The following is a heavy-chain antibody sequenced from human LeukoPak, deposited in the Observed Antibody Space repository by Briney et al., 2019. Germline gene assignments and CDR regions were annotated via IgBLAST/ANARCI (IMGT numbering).Heavy chain of an antibody. V-gene: IGHV3-53*01. J-gene: IGHJ4*02. CDR3: ARDTFESGSYDY. D-gene: IGHD1-26*01. CDR2: IYSGGST. CDR1: GFTVSNNY. Sequence: PGGSLRLSCAASGFTVSNNYMSWVRQAPGKGLEWVSLIYSGGSTYYADSVKGRFTISRDNSKNTLYLQMNSLRAEDTAVYYCARDTFESGSYDYWGQGTLDTVSS.